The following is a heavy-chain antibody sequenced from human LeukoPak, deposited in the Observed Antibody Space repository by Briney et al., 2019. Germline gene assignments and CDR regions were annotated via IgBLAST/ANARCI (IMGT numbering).Heavy chain of an antibody. J-gene: IGHJ4*02. CDR3: ARDSGYSYGPPDY. CDR1: GFTFSSYW. Sequence: GGSLRLSCAASGFTFSSYWMSWVRQAPGKGLEWVANIKQDGSEKYYVDSVKGRFTISRDNAKNSLYLQMNSLRAEDTAVYYCARDSGYSYGPPDYWGQGTLVTVSS. V-gene: IGHV3-7*01. CDR2: IKQDGSEK. D-gene: IGHD5-18*01.